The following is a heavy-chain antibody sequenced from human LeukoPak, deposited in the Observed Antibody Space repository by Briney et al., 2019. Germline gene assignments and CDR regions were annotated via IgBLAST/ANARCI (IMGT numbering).Heavy chain of an antibody. CDR3: ARSYYDNSGSFGF. CDR2: IKQDGSET. CDR1: GFTFSSYA. Sequence: GGSLRLSCAASGFTFSSYAIHWVRQAPGKGLEWVANIKQDGSETYYVDSVKGRFTISRDNAKNSVYLQMNSLRAEDTAVYYCARSYYDNSGSFGFWGQGTLVTVSP. J-gene: IGHJ4*02. V-gene: IGHV3-7*01. D-gene: IGHD3-22*01.